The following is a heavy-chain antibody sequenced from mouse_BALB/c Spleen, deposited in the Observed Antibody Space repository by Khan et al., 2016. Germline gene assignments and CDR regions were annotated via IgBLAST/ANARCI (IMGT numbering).Heavy chain of an antibody. J-gene: IGHJ2*01. CDR3: ASTARIRY. D-gene: IGHD1-2*01. V-gene: IGHV3-2*02. CDR1: GYSITSGYG. CDR2: ISYSGST. Sequence: EVQLQESGPGLVKPSQSLSLTCTVTGYSITSGYGWNWIRQFPGNKLEWIGYISYSGSTNYNPSLKSRISITRDTSKNQFFLQLNSVTTEDTATXYCASTARIRYWGQGTTLTVSS.